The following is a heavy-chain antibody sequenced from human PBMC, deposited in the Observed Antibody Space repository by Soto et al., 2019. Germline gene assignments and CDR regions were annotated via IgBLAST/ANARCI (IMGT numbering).Heavy chain of an antibody. CDR1: GFTFSNYG. D-gene: IGHD2-2*01. CDR2: ILYDGSNK. Sequence: GSLRLSCAASGFTFSNYGMHWVRQAPGKGLEWVALILYDGSNKYYADSVKGRFTISRDNSKNTLYLQVSSLRAEDTAVYYCAKSRDAYNFYFYYGMDVWGQGTTVTVSS. CDR3: AKSRDAYNFYFYYGMDV. J-gene: IGHJ6*02. V-gene: IGHV3-30*18.